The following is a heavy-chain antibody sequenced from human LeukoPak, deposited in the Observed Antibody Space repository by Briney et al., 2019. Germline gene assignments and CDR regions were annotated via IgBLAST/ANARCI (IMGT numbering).Heavy chain of an antibody. CDR2: MNPNSGNT. Sequence: GASVKVSCKASGDTFTSYDINWVRQATGQGLEWMGWMNPNSGNTGYAQKFQGRVSMTRNTSISTAYMELNGLRSEDTAVYYCAREVPDSGWAAYHYYYIDVWGKGTTVTISS. J-gene: IGHJ6*03. CDR1: GDTFTSYD. V-gene: IGHV1-8*01. CDR3: AREVPDSGWAAYHYYYIDV. D-gene: IGHD6-19*01.